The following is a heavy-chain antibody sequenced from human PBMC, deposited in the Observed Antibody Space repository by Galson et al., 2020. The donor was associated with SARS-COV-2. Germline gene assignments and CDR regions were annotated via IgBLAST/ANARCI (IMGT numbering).Heavy chain of an antibody. Sequence: GGSLRLSCAASGFTFSSYAMSWVRQAPGKGLEWVSVISGSGGSTYYADSVKGRFTISRDNSKNTLYLQMNSLRAEDTAVYYCAKHPITMIVVVITGERGYFDYWGQGTLVTVSS. J-gene: IGHJ4*02. D-gene: IGHD3-22*01. CDR1: GFTFSSYA. CDR3: AKHPITMIVVVITGERGYFDY. V-gene: IGHV3-23*01. CDR2: ISGSGGST.